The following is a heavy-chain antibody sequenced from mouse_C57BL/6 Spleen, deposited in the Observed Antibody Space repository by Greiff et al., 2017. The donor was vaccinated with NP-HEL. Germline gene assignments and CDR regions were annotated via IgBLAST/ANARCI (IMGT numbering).Heavy chain of an antibody. V-gene: IGHV1-42*01. CDR3: ARRGTFFAY. CDR2: INPSTGGT. Sequence: VQLKESGPELVKPGASVKISCKASGYSFTGYYMNWVKQSPEKSLEWIGEINPSTGGTTYNQKFKAKATLTVDKSSSTAYMQLKSLTSEDSAVYYCARRGTFFAYWGQGTLVTVSA. J-gene: IGHJ3*01. CDR1: GYSFTGYY.